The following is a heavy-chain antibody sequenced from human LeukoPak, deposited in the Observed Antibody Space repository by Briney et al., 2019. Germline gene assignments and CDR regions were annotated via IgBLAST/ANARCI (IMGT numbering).Heavy chain of an antibody. CDR3: ARQSYYYDSSGYYLYYFDY. CDR1: GGSISSYY. CDR2: IYYSGST. D-gene: IGHD3-22*01. J-gene: IGHJ4*02. V-gene: IGHV4-59*08. Sequence: SETLSLTCTVSGGSISSYYWSWIWQPPGKGLEWIGYIYYSGSTNYNPSLKSRVTISEDTSKNQFSLKLSSVTAADTAVYYCARQSYYYDSSGYYLYYFDYRGQGTLVTVSS.